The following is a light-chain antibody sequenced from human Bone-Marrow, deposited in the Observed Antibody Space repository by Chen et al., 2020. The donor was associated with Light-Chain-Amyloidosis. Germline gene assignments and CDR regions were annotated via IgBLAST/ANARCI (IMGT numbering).Light chain of an antibody. CDR3: QQYYRAQT. CDR1: QSILYSPRKKDY. Sequence: DIVMTQSPDSLAVSLGERATINCTSSQSILYSPRKKDYLAWYQHKPGQPPKLLIYWASIRESGVPDRFSGSGSGTDFPLTISSLQAEDVAVYFCQQYYRAQTFGQGTKVEIK. V-gene: IGKV4-1*01. CDR2: WAS. J-gene: IGKJ1*01.